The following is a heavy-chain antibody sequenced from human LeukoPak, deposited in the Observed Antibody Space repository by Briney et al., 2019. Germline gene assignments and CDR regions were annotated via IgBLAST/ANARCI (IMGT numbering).Heavy chain of an antibody. D-gene: IGHD1-1*01. CDR3: TSGLSVRRSNNTPVDY. CDR2: IRSKANSYAT. CDR1: GFTFSGSA. V-gene: IGHV3-73*01. J-gene: IGHJ4*02. Sequence: GGSLRLSCTASGFTFSGSAMHWVRQASGKGLEWVGRIRSKANSYATVYAASVKGRFTISRDDSRNTAYLQMNSLKTEDTAVYYCTSGLSVRRSNNTPVDYWGQGTLVTVSS.